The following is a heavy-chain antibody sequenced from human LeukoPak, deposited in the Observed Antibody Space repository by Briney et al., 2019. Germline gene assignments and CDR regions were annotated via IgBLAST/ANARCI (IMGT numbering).Heavy chain of an antibody. D-gene: IGHD3-3*01. V-gene: IGHV4-4*07. CDR3: ARGDFWSGFYNY. CDR2: LYTSGTS. CDR1: GGSISGYY. J-gene: IGHJ4*02. Sequence: SETLSLTCTVSGGSISGYYWSWIRQPAGKGLEWIGRLYTSGTSNYNPSLKSRVTMSVDTSKNQFSVKLSSVTAADTAVYYCARGDFWSGFYNYWGQGTLVTVSS.